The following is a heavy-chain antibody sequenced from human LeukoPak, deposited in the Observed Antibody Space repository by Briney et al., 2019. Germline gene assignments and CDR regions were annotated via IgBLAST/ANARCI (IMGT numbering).Heavy chain of an antibody. D-gene: IGHD3-10*01. V-gene: IGHV3-9*01. CDR2: ISWNSGSI. CDR3: AKEKLRITMVRGVRGFDY. J-gene: IGHJ4*02. CDR1: GFTFDDYA. Sequence: GGSLRLSCAASGFTFDDYAMHWVRHAPGKGLEWVSGISWNSGSIGYADSVKGRFTISRDNAKNSLYLQMNSLRAEDTALYYCAKEKLRITMVRGVRGFDYWGQGTLVTVSS.